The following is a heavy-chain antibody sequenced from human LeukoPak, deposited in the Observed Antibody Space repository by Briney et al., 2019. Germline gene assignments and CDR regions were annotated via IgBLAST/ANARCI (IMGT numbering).Heavy chain of an antibody. J-gene: IGHJ4*02. V-gene: IGHV4-39*07. Sequence: PSETLSLTCTVSGGSISSSSYYWGWIRQPPGKGLEWIGSIYYSGSTYYNPSLKSRVTISVDTSKNQFSLKLSSVTAADTAVYYCARDPSYHGGYFDYWGQGTLVTVFS. CDR1: GGSISSSSYY. CDR3: ARDPSYHGGYFDY. D-gene: IGHD2-2*01. CDR2: IYYSGST.